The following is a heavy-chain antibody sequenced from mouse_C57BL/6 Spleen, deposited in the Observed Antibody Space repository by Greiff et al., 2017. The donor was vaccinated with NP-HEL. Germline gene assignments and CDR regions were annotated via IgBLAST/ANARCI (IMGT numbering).Heavy chain of an antibody. V-gene: IGHV1-7*01. J-gene: IGHJ2*01. CDR1: GYTFTSYW. CDR2: INPSSGYT. Sequence: VQLQQSGAELAKPGASVKLSCKASGYTFTSYWMHWVKQRPGQGLEWIGYINPSSGYTKYNQKFKDKATLTADISSSTAYMQLSSLTYEDSAVYYCARKRRLNDYPYYVDYWGQGTTLTVSS. D-gene: IGHD2-4*01. CDR3: ARKRRLNDYPYYVDY.